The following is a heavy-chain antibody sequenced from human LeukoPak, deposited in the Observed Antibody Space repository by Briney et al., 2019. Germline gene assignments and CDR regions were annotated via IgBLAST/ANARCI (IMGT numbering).Heavy chain of an antibody. J-gene: IGHJ4*02. D-gene: IGHD2-15*01. V-gene: IGHV4-34*01. CDR1: GGSLSSYY. CDR2: INHSGST. CDR3: ARGPKRIFDY. Sequence: SETLSLTCTVSGGSLSSYYWSWIRQPPGKGLEWIGEINHSGSTNYNPSLKSRVTISVDTSKNQFSLKLSSVTAADTAVYYCARGPKRIFDYWGQGTLVTVSS.